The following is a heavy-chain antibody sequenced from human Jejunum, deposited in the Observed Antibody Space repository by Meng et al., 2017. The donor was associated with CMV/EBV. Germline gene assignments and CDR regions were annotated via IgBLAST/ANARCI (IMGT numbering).Heavy chain of an antibody. Sequence: YWMDWVRQAPGRGLEWVANIRYDGNNKYYADSVKGRFSISRDNSKNTVYLQMNSLRTEDTAVYYCAKDPMDYYDSSGYYANYWGQGTLVTVSS. V-gene: IGHV3-30*02. J-gene: IGHJ4*02. CDR1: YW. D-gene: IGHD3-22*01. CDR3: AKDPMDYYDSSGYYANY. CDR2: IRYDGNNK.